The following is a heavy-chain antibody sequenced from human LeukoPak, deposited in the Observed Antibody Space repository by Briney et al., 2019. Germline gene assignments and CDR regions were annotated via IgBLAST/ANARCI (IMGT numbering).Heavy chain of an antibody. J-gene: IGHJ5*02. CDR2: IYYSGST. CDR3: ARGGSHYDFWSGYSGWFVP. Sequence: SETLSLTCTVSGGSISSYYWSWIRQPPGKGLEWIGYIYYSGSTNYNPSLKSRVTISVDTSKNQFSLKLSSVTAADTAVYYCARGGSHYDFWSGYSGWFVPWGQGTLVTVSS. V-gene: IGHV4-59*01. D-gene: IGHD3-3*01. CDR1: GGSISSYY.